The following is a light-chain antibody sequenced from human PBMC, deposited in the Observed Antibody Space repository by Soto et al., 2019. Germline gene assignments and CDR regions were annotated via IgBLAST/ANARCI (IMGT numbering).Light chain of an antibody. J-gene: IGKJ4*01. CDR2: DAS. Sequence: IQMTHFPSSLSASLGDRVTIACRASQGISSALAWYQQKPGQAPKLLIYDASSLESGVPYRFSGSGSGTDFTLTISRLQPEDFAAYYCQQYDNSPLTFGGGTKVDIK. V-gene: IGKV1D-13*01. CDR1: QGISSA. CDR3: QQYDNSPLT.